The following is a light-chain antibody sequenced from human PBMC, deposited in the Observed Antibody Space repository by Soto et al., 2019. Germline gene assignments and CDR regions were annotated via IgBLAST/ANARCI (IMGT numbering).Light chain of an antibody. J-gene: IGLJ3*02. CDR1: SSNIGSNY. V-gene: IGLV1-47*01. Sequence: QSVLTQPPSASGTPGQRVTISCSGSSSNIGSNYGYWSQQLPGTSPKLPIYRNNQRPSGVPDRFSGSKSGTSASLAISGLRSEDEGDYYCATWEDSLSGWVFGGGTKLTVL. CDR2: RNN. CDR3: ATWEDSLSGWV.